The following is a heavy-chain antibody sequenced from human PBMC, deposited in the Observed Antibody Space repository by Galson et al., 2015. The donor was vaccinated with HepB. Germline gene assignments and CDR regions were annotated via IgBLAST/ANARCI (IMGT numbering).Heavy chain of an antibody. J-gene: IGHJ4*02. Sequence: SLRLSCAASGFTFSSYAMSWVRQAPGKGLEWVSAISGSGGSTYYADSVKGRFTISRDNSKNTLYLQMNSLRAEDTAVYYCAKVPIPSGTRGGEWLFFDYWGQGTLVTVSS. D-gene: IGHD1-26*01. CDR1: GFTFSSYA. V-gene: IGHV3-23*01. CDR2: ISGSGGST. CDR3: AKVPIPSGTRGGEWLFFDY.